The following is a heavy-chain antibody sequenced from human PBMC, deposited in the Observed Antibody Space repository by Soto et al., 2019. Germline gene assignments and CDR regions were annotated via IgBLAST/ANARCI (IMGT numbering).Heavy chain of an antibody. D-gene: IGHD2-8*02. V-gene: IGHV3-30-3*01. J-gene: IGHJ4*02. CDR3: ARDRGGVGDF. CDR2: ISYDGSNK. CDR1: GFTFSSYA. Sequence: QVQLVESGGGVVQPGRSLRLSCAASGFTFSSYAMHLVRQAPGKGLEWVAVISYDGSNKYYADSVKGRVTIARDNSKNSLYLQMNSLRAEDTAVYYCARDRGGVGDFWGQGTLVTVSS.